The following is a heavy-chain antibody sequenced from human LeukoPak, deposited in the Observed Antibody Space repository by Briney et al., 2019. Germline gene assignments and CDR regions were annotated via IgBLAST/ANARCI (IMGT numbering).Heavy chain of an antibody. CDR1: GGSISSYY. V-gene: IGHV4-59*12. CDR2: IYYSGST. Sequence: SETLSPTCTVSGGSISSYYWSWIRQPPGKGLEWIGYIYYSGSTNYNPSLKSRVTISVDTSKNQFSLKLSSVTAADTAVYYCAREGGYLQLRYFDYWGQGTLVTVSS. CDR3: AREGGYLQLRYFDY. J-gene: IGHJ4*02. D-gene: IGHD5-24*01.